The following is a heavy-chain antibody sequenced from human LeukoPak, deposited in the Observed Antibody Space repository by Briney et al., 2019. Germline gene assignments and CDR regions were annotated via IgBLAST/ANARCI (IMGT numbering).Heavy chain of an antibody. D-gene: IGHD3-16*01. CDR2: MSGGGGST. CDR3: AKGGGGVLAS. J-gene: IGHJ4*02. V-gene: IGHV3-23*01. Sequence: PGGSLRLSCAASGFTFSSYAMIWVRQAPGKGLEWVSGMSGGGGSTYYADSVKGRFTISRDNSKNTLFLQMNSLKADDTAVYYCAKGGGGVLASWGQGTLVTVSS. CDR1: GFTFSSYA.